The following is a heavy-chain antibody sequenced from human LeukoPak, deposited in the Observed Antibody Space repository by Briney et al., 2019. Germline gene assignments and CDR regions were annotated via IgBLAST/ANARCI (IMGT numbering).Heavy chain of an antibody. D-gene: IGHD3-22*01. V-gene: IGHV3-48*03. CDR2: ISSSGSTI. CDR1: GFTFSSYE. J-gene: IGHJ3*02. CDR3: ARDLGVLEYYDSSGSDVFDI. Sequence: GGSLRLSCAASGFTFSSYEMNWVRQAPGKGLEWVSYISSSGSTIYYADSVKGRFTISRDNAKNSLYLQMNSLRAEDTAVYYCARDLGVLEYYDSSGSDVFDIWAQGKMVTVSS.